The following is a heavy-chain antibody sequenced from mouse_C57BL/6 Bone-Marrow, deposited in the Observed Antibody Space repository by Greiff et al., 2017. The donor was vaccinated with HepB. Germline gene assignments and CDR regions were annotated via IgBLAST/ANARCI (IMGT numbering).Heavy chain of an antibody. V-gene: IGHV14-1*01. D-gene: IGHD1-1*01. J-gene: IGHJ3*01. Sequence: EVKLQQSGAELVRPGASVKLSCTASGFNIKDYYMHWVKQRPEQGLEWIGRIDPEDGDTEYAPKFQGKATMAADTSSNTAYLQLSSLTSEDTAVYYCTTWGTTVVATRAYWGQGTLVTVSA. CDR2: IDPEDGDT. CDR1: GFNIKDYY. CDR3: TTWGTTVVATRAY.